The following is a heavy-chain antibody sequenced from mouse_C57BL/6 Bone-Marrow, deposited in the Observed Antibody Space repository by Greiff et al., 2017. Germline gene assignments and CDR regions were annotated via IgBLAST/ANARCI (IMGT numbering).Heavy chain of an antibody. CDR1: GYTFTSYW. CDR3: ARRGHDGYYFDY. D-gene: IGHD2-3*01. J-gene: IGHJ2*01. Sequence: VQLQQPGAELVKPGASVKMSCKASGYTFTSYWITWVKQRPGQGLEWIGDIYPGSGSTNYNEKFKSKATLTVDTSSSAAYMQLSSLTSEDSAVYYCARRGHDGYYFDYWGQGTTLTVSS. CDR2: IYPGSGST. V-gene: IGHV1-55*01.